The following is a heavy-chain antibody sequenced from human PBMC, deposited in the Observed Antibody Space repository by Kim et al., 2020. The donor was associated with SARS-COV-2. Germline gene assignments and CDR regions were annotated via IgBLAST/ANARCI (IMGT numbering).Heavy chain of an antibody. CDR1: GYTFTGYY. CDR2: INPNSGGT. V-gene: IGHV1-2*02. Sequence: ASVKVSCKASGYTFTGYYMHWVRQAPGQGLEWMGWINPNSGGTNYAQKFQGRVTMTRDTSISTAYMELSRLRSDDTAVYYCARDLDESSLVGAINYYYYGMDVWGQGTTVTVSS. J-gene: IGHJ6*02. D-gene: IGHD1-26*01. CDR3: ARDLDESSLVGAINYYYYGMDV.